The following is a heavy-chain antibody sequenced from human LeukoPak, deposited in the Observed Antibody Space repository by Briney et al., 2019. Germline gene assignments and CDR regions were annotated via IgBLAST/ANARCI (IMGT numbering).Heavy chain of an antibody. CDR1: GYTFTSYA. V-gene: IGHV1-18*01. D-gene: IGHD2-2*01. Sequence: ASVKVSCKTSGYTFTSYAISWVRQAPGQGLEWMGWIRAHNGDTNHAQQLQGRVTMTTDTSTRTAYMELRSLRSEDTAVYYCARGEFICTINTCYASALDSWGQGTLVTVSS. CDR3: ARGEFICTINTCYASALDS. J-gene: IGHJ4*02. CDR2: IRAHNGDT.